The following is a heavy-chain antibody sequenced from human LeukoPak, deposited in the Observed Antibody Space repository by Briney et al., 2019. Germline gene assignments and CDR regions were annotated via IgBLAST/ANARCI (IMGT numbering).Heavy chain of an antibody. Sequence: GESLRLSCAASGFTFSASAMTWVRQAPGKGLEWVSTISEGGGTSYYYADSVKGRFTISRDNSKNTLYLQMNSPRAEDTAIYYCAKYFYASVSFDAWGQGTLVTVSS. J-gene: IGHJ5*02. CDR2: ISEGGGTS. V-gene: IGHV3-23*01. CDR3: AKYFYASVSFDA. D-gene: IGHD3-10*01. CDR1: GFTFSASA.